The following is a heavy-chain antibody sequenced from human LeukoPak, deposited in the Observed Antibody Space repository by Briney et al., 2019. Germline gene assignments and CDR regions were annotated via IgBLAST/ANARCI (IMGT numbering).Heavy chain of an antibody. V-gene: IGHV1-18*01. CDR3: AREEGYYYGSGSYLKAPDY. CDR2: ISAYNGNT. Sequence: GASVKVSCKTSGYTFNSYGISWVRQAPGQGLEWVGWISAYNGNTKYAQKLQGRVTTTTDTTTSTAYMELRSLRSDDTAVYYCAREEGYYYGSGSYLKAPDYWGQGTLVTVSS. CDR1: GYTFNSYG. D-gene: IGHD3-10*01. J-gene: IGHJ4*02.